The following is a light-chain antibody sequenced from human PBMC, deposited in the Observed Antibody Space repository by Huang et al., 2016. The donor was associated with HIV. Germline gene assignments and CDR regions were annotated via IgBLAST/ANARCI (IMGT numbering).Light chain of an antibody. CDR1: QSVSSS. CDR2: DTS. CDR3: QQRSNWPLFT. V-gene: IGKV3-11*01. Sequence: EIVLTQSPATLSLSPGERATLSCTASQSVSSSLAWYQQKPGQAPRLRIYDTSNRATGIPARFSGSESGTDFTLTISSLEPEDFAVYYCQQRSNWPLFTFGPGTKVDIK. J-gene: IGKJ3*01.